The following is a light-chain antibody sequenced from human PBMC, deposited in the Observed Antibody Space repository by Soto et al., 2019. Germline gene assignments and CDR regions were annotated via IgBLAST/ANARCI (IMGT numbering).Light chain of an antibody. CDR3: QHYGD. V-gene: IGKV3-20*01. Sequence: EIVLTQSPGTLSLSPGERATLSCRTSQSVSGYYIAWYQQKPGQAPRLLIYSASIRTTGIPDRFCGSGSGRDYTLTITRLEPEDFAVYYCQHYGDFGGGTQLEIK. CDR1: QSVSGYY. J-gene: IGKJ4*01. CDR2: SAS.